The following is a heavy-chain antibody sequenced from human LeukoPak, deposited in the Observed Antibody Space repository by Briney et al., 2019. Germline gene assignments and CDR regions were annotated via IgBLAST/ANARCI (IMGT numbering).Heavy chain of an antibody. J-gene: IGHJ4*02. CDR2: IYPGDSDT. CDR3: ARSGYSSGWYQPRHFDY. D-gene: IGHD6-19*01. V-gene: IGHV5-51*01. Sequence: GESLKISCKGSGYSFTDYWIGWVRQVPGKGLEWMGIIYPGDSDTRYSPSFQGQVTISADKSISAAYLQWSSLKASDTAMYYCARSGYSSGWYQPRHFDYWGQGTLVTVSS. CDR1: GYSFTDYW.